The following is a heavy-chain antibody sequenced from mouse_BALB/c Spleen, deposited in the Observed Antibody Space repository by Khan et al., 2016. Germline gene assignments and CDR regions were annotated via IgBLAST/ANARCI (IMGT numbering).Heavy chain of an antibody. CDR2: IDPENGNT. Sequence: EVQLQESGAELVRPGASVKLSCKASVFNIKDNFIHWVKQRPEQGLECIGWIDPENGNTIYAPKFQGRASITAATSSNTAYLQLSSLTSEDTAVYYCASGDYGNYAAYWGQGALVTVSA. V-gene: IGHV14-1*02. D-gene: IGHD2-1*01. CDR1: VFNIKDNF. J-gene: IGHJ3*01. CDR3: ASGDYGNYAAY.